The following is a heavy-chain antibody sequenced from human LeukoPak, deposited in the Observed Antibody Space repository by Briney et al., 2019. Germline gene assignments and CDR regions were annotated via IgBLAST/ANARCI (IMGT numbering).Heavy chain of an antibody. Sequence: SETLSLTCTVSGGSISSSSYYWGWIRQPPGKGLEWIGSIYYSGSTYYNPSLKSRVTISVDTSKTQFSLKLSSVTAADTAVYYCAGGRGSYMDYWGQGTLVTVSS. CDR1: GGSISSSSYY. D-gene: IGHD1-26*01. CDR3: AGGRGSYMDY. CDR2: IYYSGST. J-gene: IGHJ4*02. V-gene: IGHV4-39*01.